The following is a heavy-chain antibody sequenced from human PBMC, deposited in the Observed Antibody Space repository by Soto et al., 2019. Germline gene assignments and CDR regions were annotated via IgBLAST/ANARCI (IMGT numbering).Heavy chain of an antibody. Sequence: SVKVSCKASGGTFSSYAISWVRQAPGQGLEWMGGIIPIFGTANYAQKFQGRVTITADESTSTAYMELSSLRSEDTAVYYCARARLTGTTYYYYYGMDVWGQGTTVTVYS. CDR1: GGTFSSYA. V-gene: IGHV1-69*13. CDR3: ARARLTGTTYYYYYGMDV. D-gene: IGHD1-20*01. CDR2: IIPIFGTA. J-gene: IGHJ6*02.